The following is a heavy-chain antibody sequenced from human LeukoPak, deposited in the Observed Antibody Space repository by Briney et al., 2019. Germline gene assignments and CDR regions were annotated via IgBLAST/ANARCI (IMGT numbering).Heavy chain of an antibody. V-gene: IGHV3-23*01. CDR2: ISGSSGST. CDR3: AKVDLSAVYD. Sequence: GGSLRLSCAASGFTFSSSVMTGVRQAPGKGLDWVSAISGSSGSTYYADSVKGRFTISKDNSKNTLYLQMNSLRAEDTALYFCAKVDLSAVYDWGQGTLVTVSS. CDR1: GFTFSSSV. J-gene: IGHJ4*02. D-gene: IGHD5/OR15-5a*01.